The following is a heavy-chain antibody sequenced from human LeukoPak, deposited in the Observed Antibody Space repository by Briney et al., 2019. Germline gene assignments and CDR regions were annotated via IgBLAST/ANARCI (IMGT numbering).Heavy chain of an antibody. CDR3: AKDPLVNSQEYFDY. CDR2: ISGSGGST. J-gene: IGHJ4*02. Sequence: PGGSLRLSCAASGFTFSSYAMSWVRQAPGKRLEWVSAISGSGGSTYYADSVKGRFTISRDNSKNTLYLQMNSLRAEDTAIYYCAKDPLVNSQEYFDYWGQGTLVTVSS. D-gene: IGHD2/OR15-2a*01. V-gene: IGHV3-23*01. CDR1: GFTFSSYA.